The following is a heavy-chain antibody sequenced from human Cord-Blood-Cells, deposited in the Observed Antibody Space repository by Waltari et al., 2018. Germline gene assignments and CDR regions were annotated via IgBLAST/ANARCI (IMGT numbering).Heavy chain of an antibody. CDR3: ARGLGYGGNFDY. J-gene: IGHJ4*02. Sequence: QVQLQQWGAGLLKPSEPMSPTCAVYGGSFGGYYWIWIRQPPGKGMELIGEINHSGSTNYNPSLKSRVTISVDTSKNQFSLKLSSVTAADTAVYYCARGLGYGGNFDYWGQGTLVTVSS. CDR1: GGSFGGYY. CDR2: INHSGST. D-gene: IGHD4-17*01. V-gene: IGHV4-34*01.